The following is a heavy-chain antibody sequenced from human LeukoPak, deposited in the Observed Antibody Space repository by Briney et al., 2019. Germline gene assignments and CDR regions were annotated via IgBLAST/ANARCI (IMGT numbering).Heavy chain of an antibody. CDR3: ASGRQLGY. J-gene: IGHJ4*02. CDR2: IKQDGSEK. Sequence: GRSLRLSFAASGFTFSSYWMSWVRQAPGQGLEWVANIKQDGSEKYYVDSVKGRFTISTDNAKNSLYLQMNSLRAEDTALYYCASGRQLGYWGQGTLVTVSS. D-gene: IGHD3-16*01. CDR1: GFTFSSYW. V-gene: IGHV3-7*01.